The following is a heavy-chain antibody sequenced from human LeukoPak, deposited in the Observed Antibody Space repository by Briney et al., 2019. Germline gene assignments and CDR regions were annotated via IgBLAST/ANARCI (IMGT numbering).Heavy chain of an antibody. CDR2: IWFDGSNK. V-gene: IGHV3-33*06. Sequence: PGRSLRLSCAASGFTFSSYGMHWVRQAPGKGLEWVAVIWFDGSNKYYADSVKGRFTISRDNSKNTLYLQVSSLRAEDTAVYYCAKDPDYGDYFDYWGQGTLVTVSS. CDR1: GFTFSSYG. CDR3: AKDPDYGDYFDY. J-gene: IGHJ4*02. D-gene: IGHD4-17*01.